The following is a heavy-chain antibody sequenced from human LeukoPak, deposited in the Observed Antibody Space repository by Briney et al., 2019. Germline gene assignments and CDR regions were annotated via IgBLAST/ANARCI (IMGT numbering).Heavy chain of an antibody. CDR2: IYTSGST. J-gene: IGHJ3*02. V-gene: IGHV4-4*07. Sequence: SETLSLTCTVAGGSISSYYWSWIRQPAGKGLEWIGRIYTSGSTNYNPSLKSRVTISLDTSKNQFSLKLSSVTAADTAIYYCARVSAINAFDIWGQGTMVTVSS. CDR1: GGSISSYY. CDR3: ARVSAINAFDI.